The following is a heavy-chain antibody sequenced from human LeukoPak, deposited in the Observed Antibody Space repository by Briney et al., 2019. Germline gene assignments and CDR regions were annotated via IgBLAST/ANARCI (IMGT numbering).Heavy chain of an antibody. J-gene: IGHJ4*02. Sequence: GGSLRLSCAAPGFTFSNYAMSWVRQAPGKGLEWVSAISDDGGDTKYAESVKGRLTISRDNSRNRLYLQMNSLRVEDTAIYYCGRDWKLDYWGQGILVTVSS. CDR3: GRDWKLDY. D-gene: IGHD1-1*01. CDR1: GFTFSNYA. V-gene: IGHV3-23*01. CDR2: ISDDGGDT.